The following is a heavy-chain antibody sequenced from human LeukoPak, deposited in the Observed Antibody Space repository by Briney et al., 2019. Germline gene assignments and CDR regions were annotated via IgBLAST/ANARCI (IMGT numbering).Heavy chain of an antibody. Sequence: GGSLRLSCAASGFTFSSYWMNWVRQAPGKGLVWVSRIASDGSSTTYADSVKGRFSISRDNAKNTLYLQMNSLRVEDTAVYYCTRGRPHGNDYWGQGTLVTVSS. D-gene: IGHD4-23*01. J-gene: IGHJ4*02. CDR1: GFTFSSYW. CDR2: IASDGSST. CDR3: TRGRPHGNDY. V-gene: IGHV3-74*01.